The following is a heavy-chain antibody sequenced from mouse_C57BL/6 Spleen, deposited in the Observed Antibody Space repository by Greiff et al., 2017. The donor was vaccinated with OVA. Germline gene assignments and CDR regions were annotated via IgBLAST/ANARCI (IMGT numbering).Heavy chain of an antibody. J-gene: IGHJ1*03. CDR1: GFTFSSYA. V-gene: IGHV5-4*03. CDR2: ISDGGSYT. Sequence: EVKLVESGGGLVKPGGSLKLSCAASGFTFSSYAMSWVRQTPEKRLEWVATISDGGSYTYYPDNVKGRFTISRDNAKNNLYLQMSHLKSEDTAMYYCARAEDYDGYFDVWGTGTTVTVSS. D-gene: IGHD2-4*01. CDR3: ARAEDYDGYFDV.